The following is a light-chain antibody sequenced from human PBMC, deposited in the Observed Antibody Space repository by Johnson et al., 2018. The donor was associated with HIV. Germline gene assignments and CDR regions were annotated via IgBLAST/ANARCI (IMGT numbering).Light chain of an antibody. V-gene: IGLV1-51*01. CDR3: GTWDSSLSANV. Sequence: QLVLTQPPSVSAAPGQKVTISCSGSNSNIGNNYVSWYQQLPGTAPKLLIYDNNKRPSGIPDRFSGSKSGTSATLGITGLQTGDEADYYCGTWDSSLSANVFGTGTKVTVL. J-gene: IGLJ1*01. CDR1: NSNIGNNY. CDR2: DNN.